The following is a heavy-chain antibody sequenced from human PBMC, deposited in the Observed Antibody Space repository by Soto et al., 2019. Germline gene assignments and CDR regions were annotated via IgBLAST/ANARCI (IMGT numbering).Heavy chain of an antibody. J-gene: IGHJ4*02. CDR3: ARSLNYYGSGSYYTKYKIFDY. Sequence: SETLSLTCTVSGGSISSSSYYWGWIRQPPGKGLEWIGSIYYSGSTYYNPSLKSRVTISVDTSKNQFSLKLSSVTAADTAVYYCARSLNYYGSGSYYTKYKIFDYWGQGTLVTVSS. V-gene: IGHV4-39*01. D-gene: IGHD3-10*01. CDR1: GGSISSSSYY. CDR2: IYYSGST.